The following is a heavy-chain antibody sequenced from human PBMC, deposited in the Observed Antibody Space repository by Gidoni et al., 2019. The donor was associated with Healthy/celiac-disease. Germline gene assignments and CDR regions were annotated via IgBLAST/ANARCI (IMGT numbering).Heavy chain of an antibody. CDR1: GFTFVDYA. J-gene: IGHJ4*02. Sequence: EVQLVESGGGLVQPGRSLRLSCTASGFTFVDYAMSWFRQAPGKGLEWVGFIRSKAYGGTTEYAASVKGRFTISRDDSKSIAYLQMNSLKTEDTAVYYCTRELDYYDSSGQYGPSGYWGQGTLVTVSS. CDR3: TRELDYYDSSGQYGPSGY. D-gene: IGHD3-22*01. CDR2: IRSKAYGGTT. V-gene: IGHV3-49*03.